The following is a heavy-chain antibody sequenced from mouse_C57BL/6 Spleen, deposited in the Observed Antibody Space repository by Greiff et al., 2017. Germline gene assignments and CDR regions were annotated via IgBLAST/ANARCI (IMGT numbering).Heavy chain of an antibody. D-gene: IGHD2-3*01. J-gene: IGHJ3*01. CDR3: ARQGDGYPAWFAY. V-gene: IGHV1-64*01. Sequence: VQLQQPGAELVKPGASVKLSCKASGYTFTSYWMHWVQQRPGQGLEWIGMIHPNSGSTNYNEKFKSTATLTVDKSSSTAYMQLSSLTSEDSAVSYCARQGDGYPAWFAYCGQGTLVTVSA. CDR1: GYTFTSYW. CDR2: IHPNSGST.